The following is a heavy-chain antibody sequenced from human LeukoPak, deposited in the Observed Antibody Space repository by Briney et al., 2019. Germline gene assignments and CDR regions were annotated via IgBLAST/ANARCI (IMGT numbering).Heavy chain of an antibody. CDR3: ARDRDYDSFDY. CDR1: GFTVSTNY. Sequence: GGSLRLSCAASGFTVSTNYMSWVRQAPGKGLEWVSVIYSGGTTYYADSVKGRFTISRDNSKNTLYLQMNSLRAEDTAVYYCARDRDYDSFDYWGQGTLVTVSS. CDR2: IYSGGTT. D-gene: IGHD3-22*01. V-gene: IGHV3-66*01. J-gene: IGHJ4*02.